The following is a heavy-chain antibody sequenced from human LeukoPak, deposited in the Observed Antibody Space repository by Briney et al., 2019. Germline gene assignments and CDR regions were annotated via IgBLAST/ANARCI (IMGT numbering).Heavy chain of an antibody. CDR1: GCSISSYY. V-gene: IGHV4-4*07. J-gene: IGHJ6*03. CDR3: ARGMSGRSYYYYYYMDV. CDR2: IYTSGST. D-gene: IGHD1-14*01. Sequence: SETLSLTCTVSGCSISSYYWSWIRQPPGKGLEWIGRIYTSGSTNYNPSLKSRVTMSVDTSKNQYSLKLSSVTAADTAVYYCARGMSGRSYYYYYYMDVWGKGTTVTVSS.